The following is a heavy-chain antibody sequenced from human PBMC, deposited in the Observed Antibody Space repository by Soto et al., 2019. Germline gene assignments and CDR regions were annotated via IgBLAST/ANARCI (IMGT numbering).Heavy chain of an antibody. D-gene: IGHD1-26*01. CDR3: AKDYGSGSYYFLDI. V-gene: IGHV3-9*01. Sequence: PGGSLRLSCAASGFTFDDYAMHWVRQAPGKGLEWVSGISWNSGSIGYADSVKGRFTISGDNAKNSLYLQMNSLRAEDTALYYCAKDYGSGSYYFLDIWGQGTMVTVSS. CDR2: ISWNSGSI. CDR1: GFTFDDYA. J-gene: IGHJ3*02.